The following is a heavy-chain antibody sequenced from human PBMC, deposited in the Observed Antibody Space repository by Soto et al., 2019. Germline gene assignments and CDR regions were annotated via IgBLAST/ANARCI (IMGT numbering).Heavy chain of an antibody. CDR3: ARLYSSGSN. CDR1: GGSISSYY. J-gene: IGHJ4*02. V-gene: IGHV4-59*01. Sequence: QVQLQESGPGLVKPSETLSLTCTVSGGSISSYYWSWIRQPPGKGLEWIGYIYYSGSTNYNPSLKSRVTISVDTSKNQFSLKLSSVTAADTAVYYCARLYSSGSNLGQGTLVTVSS. CDR2: IYYSGST. D-gene: IGHD6-19*01.